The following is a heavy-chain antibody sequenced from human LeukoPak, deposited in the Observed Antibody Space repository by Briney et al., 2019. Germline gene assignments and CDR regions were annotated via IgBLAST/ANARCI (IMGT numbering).Heavy chain of an antibody. D-gene: IGHD3-3*01. CDR2: MNPNSGNT. Sequence: VASVKVSCKASGYTFTSYDINWVRQATGQGLEWMGWMNPNSGNTGYAQKFQGRVTMTRNTSISTAYMELSSLRSEDTAVYYCARGRSRYDFWSGYYPSHYYMDVWGKGTTVTVSS. V-gene: IGHV1-8*01. CDR3: ARGRSRYDFWSGYYPSHYYMDV. J-gene: IGHJ6*03. CDR1: GYTFTSYD.